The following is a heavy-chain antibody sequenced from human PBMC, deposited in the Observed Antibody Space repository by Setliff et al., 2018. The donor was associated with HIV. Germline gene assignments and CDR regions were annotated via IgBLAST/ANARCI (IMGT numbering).Heavy chain of an antibody. Sequence: PSETLSLTCAVYGGSFNDYHWSWIRQSPGKGLEWIGEIMRGGPRNYNPSLKSRVIMSLDTSKRKFSMNLTTVTASDTAVYYRAILGEYDFWGGPLGCFDPWGQGTLVTVSS. V-gene: IGHV4-34*12. J-gene: IGHJ5*02. D-gene: IGHD3-3*01. CDR1: GGSFNDYH. CDR2: IMRGGPR. CDR3: AILGEYDFWGGPLGCFDP.